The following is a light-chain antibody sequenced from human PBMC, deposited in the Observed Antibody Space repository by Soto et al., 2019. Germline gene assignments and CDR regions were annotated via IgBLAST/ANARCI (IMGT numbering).Light chain of an antibody. CDR2: EVS. Sequence: QSALTPPPSASGSPGQSVTISCTGTSSDVGGYNYVSWYQQHPGKAPQLMIYEVSKRPSGVPDRFSGSKSGNTASLTVSGLQAEDEADYYCSSFAGNNNLVFGGGTKVTVL. CDR3: SSFAGNNNLV. V-gene: IGLV2-8*01. J-gene: IGLJ2*01. CDR1: SSDVGGYNY.